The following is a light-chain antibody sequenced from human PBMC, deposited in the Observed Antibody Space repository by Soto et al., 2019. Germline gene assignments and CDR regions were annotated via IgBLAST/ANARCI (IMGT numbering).Light chain of an antibody. J-gene: IGKJ5*01. CDR3: QQYGRSPIT. CDR2: DAS. V-gene: IGKV3-15*01. Sequence: EIVMTQSPATLSVSPGERATLSCRASQSVSSNLAWYQQKPGQAPRLLIYDASTRATGIPARFSGSGSGTEFTLTISSLQSEDFAVYYCQQYGRSPITFGLGTRLEIK. CDR1: QSVSSN.